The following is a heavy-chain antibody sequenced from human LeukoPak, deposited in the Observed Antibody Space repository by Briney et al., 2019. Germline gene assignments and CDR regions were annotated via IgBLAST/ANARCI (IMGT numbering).Heavy chain of an antibody. Sequence: SETLSLTCTVSGGSISSSDFYWGWIRQPPGKGLEWIGSIYYSGSTYYNTSLKRRLTISVDTSKNQFSLKLSSVAAADTAIYYCARISGWYDMDYYYYMDVWGKGTTVTVSS. V-gene: IGHV4-39*07. CDR3: ARISGWYDMDYYYYMDV. CDR1: GGSISSSDFY. D-gene: IGHD6-19*01. J-gene: IGHJ6*03. CDR2: IYYSGST.